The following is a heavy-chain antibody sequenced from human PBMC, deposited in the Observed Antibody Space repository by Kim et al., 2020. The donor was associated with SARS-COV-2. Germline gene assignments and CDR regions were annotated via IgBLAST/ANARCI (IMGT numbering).Heavy chain of an antibody. V-gene: IGHV1-18*01. J-gene: IGHJ4*02. Sequence: ASVKVSCKASGYIFDDYGLSGVRQAPGQGREWMGWIRTYNGNTNYQQNLQGRVTMTSDTYTSTAYMRVRGLRSDDTAVYYCARVLYGDYRGYVYYCGQGTLVAVSS. CDR1: GYIFDDYG. D-gene: IGHD4-17*01. CDR2: IRTYNGNT. CDR3: ARVLYGDYRGYVYY.